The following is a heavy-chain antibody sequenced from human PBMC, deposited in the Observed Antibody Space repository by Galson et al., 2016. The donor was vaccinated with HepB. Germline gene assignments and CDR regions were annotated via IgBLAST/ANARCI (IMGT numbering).Heavy chain of an antibody. V-gene: IGHV1-24*01. D-gene: IGHD6-19*01. CDR1: GYTLSELS. CDR3: AIEYSSGWDLDH. CDR2: SDPEDGET. Sequence: SVKVSCKVSGYTLSELSMHWVRQAPGKGLEWMGRSDPEDGETIYAQNFQGRVTMTEDTSTDSAYMELSSLRSGDTAMYYCAIEYSSGWDLDHWGQGTLVTVSS. J-gene: IGHJ4*02.